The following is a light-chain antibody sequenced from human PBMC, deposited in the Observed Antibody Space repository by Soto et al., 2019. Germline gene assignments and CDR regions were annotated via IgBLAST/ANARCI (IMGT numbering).Light chain of an antibody. V-gene: IGKV3-20*01. CDR3: QQYGSSLGVT. CDR1: QSVSSSY. CDR2: GAS. Sequence: EIGLTQYPSTLSLSLGERATLSCRASQSVSSSYLAWYQQKPGQAPRLLIYGASSRATGIPDRFSGSGSGTDFTLTISRLEPEDFAVYYCQQYGSSLGVTFGGGTKVDIK. J-gene: IGKJ4*01.